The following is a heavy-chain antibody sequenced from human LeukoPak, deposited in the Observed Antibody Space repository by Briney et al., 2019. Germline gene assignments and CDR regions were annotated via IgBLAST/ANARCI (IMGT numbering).Heavy chain of an antibody. CDR1: GGSISSYY. J-gene: IGHJ4*02. Sequence: PSETLSLTCTVSGGSISSYYWSWLRQPPGKGLEWIGYIYYSGSTNYNPSLKSRVTISVDTSKNQFSLKLSSVTAADTAVYYCARRYYDSRLDYWGQGTLVTVSS. D-gene: IGHD3-22*01. CDR2: IYYSGST. V-gene: IGHV4-59*08. CDR3: ARRYYDSRLDY.